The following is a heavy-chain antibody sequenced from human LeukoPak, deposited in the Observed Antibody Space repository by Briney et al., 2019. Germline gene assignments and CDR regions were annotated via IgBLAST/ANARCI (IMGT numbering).Heavy chain of an antibody. D-gene: IGHD6-19*01. V-gene: IGHV4-38-2*02. CDR2: IYHSGST. Sequence: SETLSLTCTVSGYSISSGYYWGWIRQPPGKGLEWIGSIYHSGSTYNNPSLKSRVTISVDTSKNQFSLKLSSVTAADTAVYYCAGGIAVATYWGQGTLVTVSS. J-gene: IGHJ4*02. CDR1: GYSISSGYY. CDR3: AGGIAVATY.